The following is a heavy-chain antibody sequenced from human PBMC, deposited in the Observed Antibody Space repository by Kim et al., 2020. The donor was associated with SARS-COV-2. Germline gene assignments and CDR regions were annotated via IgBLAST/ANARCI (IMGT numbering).Heavy chain of an antibody. J-gene: IGHJ4*02. CDR3: AKDLLVGATIGHYFDY. V-gene: IGHV3-23*01. CDR1: GFTFSSYA. D-gene: IGHD1-26*01. Sequence: GGSLRLSCAASGFTFSSYAMSWVRQAPGKGLEWVSAISGSGGSTYYADSVKGRFTISRDNSKNTLYLQMNSLRAEDTAVYYCAKDLLVGATIGHYFDYWGQGTRVTVSS. CDR2: ISGSGGST.